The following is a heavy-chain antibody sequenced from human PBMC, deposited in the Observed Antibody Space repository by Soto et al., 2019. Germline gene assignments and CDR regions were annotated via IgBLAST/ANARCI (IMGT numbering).Heavy chain of an antibody. D-gene: IGHD3-22*01. Sequence: QVQLVQSGAEVKKPGSSVKVSCKASGGTFSSYTTSWVRQAPGQGLEWMGRIIPILGIANYAQKFQGRVTITADKSTSTAYMELSSLRSEDTAVYYCARAMGLYWFDPWGQGTLVTVSS. J-gene: IGHJ5*02. V-gene: IGHV1-69*02. CDR2: IIPILGIA. CDR3: ARAMGLYWFDP. CDR1: GGTFSSYT.